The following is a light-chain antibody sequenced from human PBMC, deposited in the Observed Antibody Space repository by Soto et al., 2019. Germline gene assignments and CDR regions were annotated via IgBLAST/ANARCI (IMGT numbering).Light chain of an antibody. V-gene: IGLV2-14*01. J-gene: IGLJ1*01. CDR2: DVS. CDR1: SSDVGGYNY. CDR3: SSYTSSNTLYV. Sequence: QSVLTQPASVSGSPGQSITISCTGTSSDVGGYNYVSWYQQHPGKAPKPMIYDVSNRPSGVSNRFAGSKSGNTASLTISGLQAEDEADYYCSSYTSSNTLYVFGTGTKLTVL.